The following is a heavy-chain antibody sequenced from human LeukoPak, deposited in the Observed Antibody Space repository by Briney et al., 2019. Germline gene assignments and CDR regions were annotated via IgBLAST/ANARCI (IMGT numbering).Heavy chain of an antibody. Sequence: PGGSLRLSCAASGFTFSSHWMSWVRQAPGKGLEWVANISQDGSEKHYVDSVKGRFTISRDNAKNSLYLEMSSLRAEDTAVYYCARDHVAPGLIFDYWGQGTLVTVSS. J-gene: IGHJ4*02. V-gene: IGHV3-7*03. CDR1: GFTFSSHW. CDR2: ISQDGSEK. CDR3: ARDHVAPGLIFDY. D-gene: IGHD3-16*01.